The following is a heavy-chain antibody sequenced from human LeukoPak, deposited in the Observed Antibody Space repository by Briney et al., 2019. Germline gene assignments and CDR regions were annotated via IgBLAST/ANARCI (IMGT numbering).Heavy chain of an antibody. CDR1: GFPLSSYA. CDR2: TSSSDPGT. V-gene: IGHV3-23*01. Sequence: GGSLRLSCAASGFPLSSYAMSWVRQASGKGLEWVSATSSSDPGTYYADSVRGRFTISRDNAKNTVHLQMHSLRVEDTAIYFCAGAYSAYDPFDYWGQGILVTVSS. J-gene: IGHJ4*02. D-gene: IGHD5-12*01. CDR3: AGAYSAYDPFDY.